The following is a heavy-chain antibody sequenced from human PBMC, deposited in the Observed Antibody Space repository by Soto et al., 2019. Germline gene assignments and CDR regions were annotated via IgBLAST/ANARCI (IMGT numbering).Heavy chain of an antibody. CDR2: IYYSGST. J-gene: IGHJ4*02. D-gene: IGHD4-17*01. CDR1: GGSISSYY. Sequence: SETLSLTCTVSGGSISSYYWSWIRQPPGKGLEWIGYIYYSGSTNYNPSLKSRVTISVDTSKNQFSLKLSSVTAADTAVYYCVRAEYGDYEQYYFDYWGQGTLVTVSS. V-gene: IGHV4-59*08. CDR3: VRAEYGDYEQYYFDY.